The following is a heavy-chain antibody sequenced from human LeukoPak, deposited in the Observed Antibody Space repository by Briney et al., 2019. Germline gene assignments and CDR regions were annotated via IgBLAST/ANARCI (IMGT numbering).Heavy chain of an antibody. CDR1: GGSISSYY. CDR2: INHSGST. CDR3: ARHKKVVTAISKTNWFDP. V-gene: IGHV4-34*01. D-gene: IGHD2-21*02. Sequence: PSETLSLTCTVSGGSISSYYWSWIRQPPGKGLEYIGEINHSGSTNYNPSLKSRLTISVDTSKNHFSLKLSFVTAADTAVYYCARHKKVVTAISKTNWFDPWGQGTLVTVSS. J-gene: IGHJ5*02.